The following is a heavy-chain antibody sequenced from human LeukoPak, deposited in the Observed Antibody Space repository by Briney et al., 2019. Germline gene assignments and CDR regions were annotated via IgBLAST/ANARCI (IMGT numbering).Heavy chain of an antibody. V-gene: IGHV4-30-4*01. CDR1: GGSISSGDYY. J-gene: IGHJ2*01. CDR3: ARRRSETLFWHFDL. D-gene: IGHD2/OR15-2a*01. CDR2: IYNSGST. Sequence: SQTLSLTCTVSGGSISSGDYYWSWIRQPPGKGLEWIGYIYNSGSTYYNPPLKSRVTMSVDTPKNQFSLKLSSVTAADTAVYYCARRRSETLFWHFDLWGRGTLVTVPS.